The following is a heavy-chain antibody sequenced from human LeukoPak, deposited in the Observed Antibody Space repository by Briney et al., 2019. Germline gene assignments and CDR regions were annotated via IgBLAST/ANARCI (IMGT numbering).Heavy chain of an antibody. CDR3: AREWGSGWALDY. J-gene: IGHJ4*02. CDR2: ISSSSSYI. D-gene: IGHD6-19*01. CDR1: GFTFSDYG. Sequence: GGSLRLSCTSSGFTFSDYGMAWVRQAPGKGLEWVSSISSSSSYIYYADSVKGRFTISRDNAKNSLYPQMNSLRAEDTAVYYCAREWGSGWALDYWGQGTLVTVSS. V-gene: IGHV3-21*01.